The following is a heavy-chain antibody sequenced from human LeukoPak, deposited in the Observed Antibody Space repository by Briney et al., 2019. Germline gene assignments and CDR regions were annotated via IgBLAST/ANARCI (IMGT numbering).Heavy chain of an antibody. CDR3: ARPRDGYNFYAFDI. J-gene: IGHJ3*02. D-gene: IGHD5-24*01. CDR1: GGSISGYY. V-gene: IGHV4-59*01. CDR2: IYFSGST. Sequence: PSETLSLTCTVSGGSISGYYWSWIRQPPGKGLEWIGYIYFSGSTNYNPSLKSRVTISVDTSKNQFSLKLSSVTAADTAVCYCARPRDGYNFYAFDIWGQGTMVTVSS.